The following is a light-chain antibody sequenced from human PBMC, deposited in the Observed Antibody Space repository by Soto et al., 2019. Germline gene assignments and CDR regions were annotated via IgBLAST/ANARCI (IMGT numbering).Light chain of an antibody. V-gene: IGKV1-5*03. J-gene: IGKJ2*02. CDR1: RSISTW. Sequence: DIQMTQSPSTLSASVGDRVTINCRASRSISTWLAWYQHRPGKAPKLLIYQASSLEDGVPSRFSGSGSGTEFTLTISSLQPDDFASYSCQQYISDSRTFGQGTKVESK. CDR2: QAS. CDR3: QQYISDSRT.